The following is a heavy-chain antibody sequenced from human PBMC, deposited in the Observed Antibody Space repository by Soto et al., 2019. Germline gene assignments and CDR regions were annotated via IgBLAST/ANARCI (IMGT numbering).Heavy chain of an antibody. D-gene: IGHD1-26*01. CDR3: AGNSGTYSFDY. Sequence: QVQLQESGPGLVKPSWTLSLTCAVSGGFISSSNWWSWVRQPPGKGLEWIGEIYHSGTTNYNPSLKSRVTISVDKSQNQFSLKLNSVTAADPAVYYCAGNSGTYSFDYWGQGTLVTVSS. CDR2: IYHSGTT. J-gene: IGHJ4*02. CDR1: GGFISSSNW. V-gene: IGHV4-4*02.